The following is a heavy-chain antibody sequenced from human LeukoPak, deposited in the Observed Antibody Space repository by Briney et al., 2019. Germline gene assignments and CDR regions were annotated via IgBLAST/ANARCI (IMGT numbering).Heavy chain of an antibody. V-gene: IGHV4-31*03. J-gene: IGHJ5*02. Sequence: SETLSLTCTVSGGSISSGGYYWSWIRQHPGKGLEWIGYIYYSGSTYYNPSLKSRVTISVDTSKNQFSLNLTSVTAADTAVYYCARDAHGYGHTLGQGTLVTVSS. CDR1: GGSISSGGYY. D-gene: IGHD3-22*01. CDR2: IYYSGST. CDR3: ARDAHGYGHT.